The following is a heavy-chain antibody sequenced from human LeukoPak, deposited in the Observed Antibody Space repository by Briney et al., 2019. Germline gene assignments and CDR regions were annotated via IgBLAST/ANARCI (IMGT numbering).Heavy chain of an antibody. CDR1: GFTVSDNY. CDR3: ARGGCSGGSCHRSDAFDI. CDR2: MYSRGDT. V-gene: IGHV3-53*01. Sequence: GGSLRLSCAASGFTVSDNYMSWVRQAPGKGLEWVSVMYSRGDTYYADSVKGRFTISRDNSKNTLYLQMNSLRAEDTAVYYCARGGCSGGSCHRSDAFDIWGQGTMVTVSS. D-gene: IGHD2-15*01. J-gene: IGHJ3*02.